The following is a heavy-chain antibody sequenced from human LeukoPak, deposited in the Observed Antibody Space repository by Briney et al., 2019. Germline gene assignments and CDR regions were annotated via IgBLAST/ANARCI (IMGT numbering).Heavy chain of an antibody. CDR2: ISSSSRYI. D-gene: IGHD3-22*01. Sequence: GGSLRLSCSASGFTFSTYSMNWVRQAPGKGLEWVSSISSSSRYIYYADSVKGRFTISRDNAKNSLYLQMNSLRAEDTAVYYCARDLGYYYDSSGHDAFDIWGQGTMVTVSS. CDR3: ARDLGYYYDSSGHDAFDI. V-gene: IGHV3-21*01. CDR1: GFTFSTYS. J-gene: IGHJ3*02.